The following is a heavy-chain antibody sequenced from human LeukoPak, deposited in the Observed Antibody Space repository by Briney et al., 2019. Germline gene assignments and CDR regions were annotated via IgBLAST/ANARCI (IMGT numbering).Heavy chain of an antibody. CDR2: IYSGGST. CDR3: ERDSSGWYYFDY. V-gene: IGHV3-66*02. CDR1: GFIVSSDY. J-gene: IGHJ4*02. D-gene: IGHD6-19*01. Sequence: GGSLRLSCAASGFIVSSDYMSWVRQAPGKGLEWVSVIYSGGSTFYADSVKGRFTISRDKSKNTLYLQMNSLRADDTAVYYCERDSSGWYYFDYWGQGSLVTVSS.